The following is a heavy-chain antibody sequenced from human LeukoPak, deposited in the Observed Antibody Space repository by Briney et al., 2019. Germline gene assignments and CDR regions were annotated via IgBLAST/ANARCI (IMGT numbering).Heavy chain of an antibody. CDR2: IIPIFGTA. J-gene: IGHJ4*02. V-gene: IGHV1-69*05. CDR1: GFTFSSYA. CDR3: ARGESFCSSTSCYGY. D-gene: IGHD2-2*01. Sequence: GGSLRLSCAASGFTFSSYAISWVRQAPGQGLEWMGGIIPIFGTANYAQKSQGRVTITTDESTSTAYMELSSLRSEDTAVYYCARGESFCSSTSCYGYWGQGTLVTVSS.